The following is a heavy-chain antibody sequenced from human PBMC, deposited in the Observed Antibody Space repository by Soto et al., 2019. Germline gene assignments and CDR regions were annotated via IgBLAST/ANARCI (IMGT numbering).Heavy chain of an antibody. Sequence: QLQLQESGPGLVKASESLALTCTVSGCSLSRTIYYWGWIRQPPGKGLEWIASTYYSGSTFYNTALKRPVTISLDASKNQFSLQLSSVTAADTGVYYCAREHLDDYGALDYMDVWGRGTTVTVSS. V-gene: IGHV4-39*02. CDR1: GCSLSRTIYY. CDR3: AREHLDDYGALDYMDV. CDR2: TYYSGST. D-gene: IGHD4-17*01. J-gene: IGHJ6*03.